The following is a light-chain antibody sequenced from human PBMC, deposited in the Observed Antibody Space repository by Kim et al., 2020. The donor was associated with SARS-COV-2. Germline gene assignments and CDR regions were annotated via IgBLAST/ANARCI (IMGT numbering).Light chain of an antibody. V-gene: IGKV3-11*01. CDR2: DAS. J-gene: IGKJ3*01. Sequence: EIVLTQSPATLSLSPGERATLSCRASQSISTYLAWYQHKPGQAPRLLIYDASNRVTGTPARFSGRGSETDFTLTISSLEPEDFAVYFCQHRLNWPVTFGPGTKVGIK. CDR3: QHRLNWPVT. CDR1: QSISTY.